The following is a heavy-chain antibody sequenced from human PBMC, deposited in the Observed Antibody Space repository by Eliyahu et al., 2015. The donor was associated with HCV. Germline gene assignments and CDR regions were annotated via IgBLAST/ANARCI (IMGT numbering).Heavy chain of an antibody. Sequence: EVKKPGSSVKVSCKTSGGTFSSHAFSWVRQAPGQGLEWVGRDHPFVWYGKLRTEVPGQSHHYRRTNPRTHPMGLRSLRSEDTALYYCARPSADSSDISKPLDYWGQGTLVTVSS. D-gene: IGHD6-19*01. J-gene: IGHJ4*02. V-gene: IGHV1-69*01. CDR3: ARPSADSSDISKPLDY. CDR2: HPFVWYG. CDR1: GGTFSSHA.